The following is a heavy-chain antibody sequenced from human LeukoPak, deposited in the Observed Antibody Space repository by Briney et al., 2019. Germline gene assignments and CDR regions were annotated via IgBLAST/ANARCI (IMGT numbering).Heavy chain of an antibody. J-gene: IGHJ4*02. CDR2: FDPEDGET. D-gene: IGHD3-10*01. CDR3: ARETNYDYGSGSIYFDY. V-gene: IGHV1-24*01. CDR1: GYTLTELS. Sequence: ASVKVSCKVSGYTLTELSMHWVRQAPGKGLEWMGGFDPEDGETFYAQKFQGRVTITADKSTSTAYMELSSLRSEDTAVYYCARETNYDYGSGSIYFDYWGQGTLVTVSS.